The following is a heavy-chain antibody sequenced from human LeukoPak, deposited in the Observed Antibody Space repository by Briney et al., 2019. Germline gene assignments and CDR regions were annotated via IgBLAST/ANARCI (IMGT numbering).Heavy chain of an antibody. CDR1: GFSFSSST. Sequence: GGPLRLSCAASGFSFSSSTMNWVRQAPGRGLEWVSSISSSGSSIYYADSVKGRFTISRDNAKNSLYLQINSLRAEDTAVYYCARDSYWLGGTIGAFDIWGQGTMVTVSS. J-gene: IGHJ3*02. CDR3: ARDSYWLGGTIGAFDI. V-gene: IGHV3-21*01. D-gene: IGHD3-10*01. CDR2: ISSSGSSI.